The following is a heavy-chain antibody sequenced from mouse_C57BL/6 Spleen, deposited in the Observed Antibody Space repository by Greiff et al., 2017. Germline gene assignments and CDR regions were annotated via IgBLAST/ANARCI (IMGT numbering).Heavy chain of an antibody. CDR3: TYSNAFAY. CDR2: IRNKANNHAT. Sequence: EVQLVESGGGLVQPGGSMKLSCAASGFTFSDAWMDWVRQSPEKGLEWVAEIRNKANNHATYYAESVKGRFTISRDYSKSIVYLQMHSLRAEDTGIYSCTYSNAFAYWGQGTLVTVSA. CDR1: GFTFSDAW. D-gene: IGHD2-5*01. V-gene: IGHV6-6*01. J-gene: IGHJ3*01.